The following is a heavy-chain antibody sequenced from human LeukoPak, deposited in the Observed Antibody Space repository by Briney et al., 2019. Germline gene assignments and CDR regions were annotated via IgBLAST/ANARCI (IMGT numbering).Heavy chain of an antibody. CDR1: VLTVSSNY. Sequence: GESLTLSCAASVLTVSSNYMSWDRQAPRKGLGWVRVIYSGSTTYYADSVKGRFTISTDNSKNTLYFQMNSLRAEATAVYYCARDLWDDGIFDYWGQGTLVTVSS. D-gene: IGHD1-1*01. CDR3: ARDLWDDGIFDY. V-gene: IGHV3-53*01. CDR2: IYSGSTT. J-gene: IGHJ4*02.